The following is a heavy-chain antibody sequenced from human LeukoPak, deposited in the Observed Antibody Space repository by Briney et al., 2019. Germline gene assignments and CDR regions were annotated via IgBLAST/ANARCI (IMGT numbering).Heavy chain of an antibody. CDR1: GFTLRSYS. V-gene: IGHV3-21*01. CDR3: ARDHSYGDPNY. CDR2: ISSSSSYI. D-gene: IGHD4-17*01. Sequence: GGSLRLSCAASGFTLRSYSMNWVRQAPGKGLEWVSSISSSSSYIYYADSVKGRFTISRDNAKNSLYLQMNSLRAEDTAVYYCARDHSYGDPNYWGQGTLVTVSS. J-gene: IGHJ4*02.